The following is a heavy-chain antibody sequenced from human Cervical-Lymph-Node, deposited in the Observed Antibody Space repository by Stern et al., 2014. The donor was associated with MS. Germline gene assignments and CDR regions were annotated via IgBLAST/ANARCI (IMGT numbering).Heavy chain of an antibody. CDR3: AREGQQQLVPGDYYYGMDV. Sequence: QDQLVQSGAEVKKPGSSVKVSCKASGGTFSSYAISWVRQAPGQGLEWMGGIIPIFGTANYAQKFQGRVTITADESTSTAYMELSSLRSEDTAVYYRAREGQQQLVPGDYYYGMDVWGQGTTVTVSS. V-gene: IGHV1-69*12. CDR2: IIPIFGTA. J-gene: IGHJ6*02. D-gene: IGHD6-13*01. CDR1: GGTFSSYA.